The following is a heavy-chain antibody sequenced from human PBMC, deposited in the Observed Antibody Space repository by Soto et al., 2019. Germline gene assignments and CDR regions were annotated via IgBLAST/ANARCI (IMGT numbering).Heavy chain of an antibody. CDR3: PRGTYYYHSSDGKNWLDP. D-gene: IGHD3-22*01. Sequence: GPTLVNPTQTLTLTCTFSGFSLNTNGVAVGWIRQPPRKALEWLGFIYWNDDKRYSPSVDSRLTLTKDTSKNEGVLTMTNMDPADTATYYCPRGTYYYHSSDGKNWLDPWGQGTLVTVSS. J-gene: IGHJ5*02. CDR2: IYWNDDK. CDR1: GFSLNTNGVA. V-gene: IGHV2-5*01.